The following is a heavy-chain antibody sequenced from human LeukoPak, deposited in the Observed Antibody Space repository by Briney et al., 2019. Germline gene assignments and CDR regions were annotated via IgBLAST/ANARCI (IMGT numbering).Heavy chain of an antibody. CDR3: ARDTNTYYYDSSGYRGFYYGMDV. Sequence: GGSLRLSCAASGFTFSSYSMNWVRQAPGKGLEWVSYISSSSSTIYYADSVKGRFTISRDNAKNSLYLQMNSLRAEDTAVYYCARDTNTYYYDSSGYRGFYYGMDVWGQGTTVTVSS. J-gene: IGHJ6*02. CDR1: GFTFSSYS. D-gene: IGHD3-22*01. V-gene: IGHV3-48*04. CDR2: ISSSSSTI.